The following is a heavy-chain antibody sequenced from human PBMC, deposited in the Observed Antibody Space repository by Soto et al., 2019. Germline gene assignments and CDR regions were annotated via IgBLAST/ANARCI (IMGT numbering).Heavy chain of an antibody. V-gene: IGHV4-61*01. J-gene: IGHJ5*02. Sequence: PSETLSLTCTGSGGSVSSGSYYWSWIRQPPGKGLEWIGYIYYSGSTNYNPSLKSRVTISVDTSKNQFSLKLSSVTAADTAVYYCARAVRGVNGGWFDPWGQGTLVTVSS. CDR3: ARAVRGVNGGWFDP. CDR2: IYYSGST. CDR1: GGSVSSGSYY. D-gene: IGHD3-10*01.